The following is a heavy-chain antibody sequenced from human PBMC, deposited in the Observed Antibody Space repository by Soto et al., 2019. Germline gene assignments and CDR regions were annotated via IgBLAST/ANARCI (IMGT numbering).Heavy chain of an antibody. CDR3: ARAGFGDFLLDP. CDR2: VNHSGST. CDR1: GWSFSGYY. V-gene: IGHV4-34*01. J-gene: IGHJ5*02. D-gene: IGHD3-3*01. Sequence: SETLSLTCGVYGWSFSGYYWSWIRQPPGKGLEWIGEVNHSGSTNYNPSLKSRVTISVDTSKNQFSLKLSSVTAADTAVYYCARAGFGDFLLDPWGQGTLVTVSS.